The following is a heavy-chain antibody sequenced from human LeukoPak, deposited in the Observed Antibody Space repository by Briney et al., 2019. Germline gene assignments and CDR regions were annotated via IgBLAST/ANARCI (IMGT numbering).Heavy chain of an antibody. CDR1: GFTFSSYA. D-gene: IGHD7-27*01. CDR2: ISYDGSNK. J-gene: IGHJ3*02. V-gene: IGHV3-30-3*01. Sequence: GSLRLSCASSGFTFSSYAMHWVRQAPGKGLEWVAVISYDGSNKYYADSVKGRFTISRDNAKNSLYLQMNSLRAEDTAVYYCARETGESYAFDIWGQGTMVTVSS. CDR3: ARETGESYAFDI.